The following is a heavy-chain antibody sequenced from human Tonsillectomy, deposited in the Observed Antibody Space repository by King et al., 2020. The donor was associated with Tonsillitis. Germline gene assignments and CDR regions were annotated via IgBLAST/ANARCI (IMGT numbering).Heavy chain of an antibody. Sequence: LQLQESGPGLVKPSETLSLTCTVSGGSISSSSHYWGWIRQPPGTGLGWIATIHYSGSTYYNPSLKSRVTMSVDTSKNQFSLKLSSVTAADTAMYYCARVGGSGSQHNDYWGQGTLVTVSS. CDR1: GGSISSSSHY. V-gene: IGHV4-39*07. J-gene: IGHJ4*02. CDR2: IHYSGST. CDR3: ARVGGSGSQHNDY. D-gene: IGHD1-26*01.